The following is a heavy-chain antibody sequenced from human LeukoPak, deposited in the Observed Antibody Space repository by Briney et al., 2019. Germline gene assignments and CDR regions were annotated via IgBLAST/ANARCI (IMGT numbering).Heavy chain of an antibody. Sequence: TGGSLRPSCAASGFTFSSYAMHWVRQAPGKGLEWVAVISYDGSNKYYADSVKGRFTISRDNSKNTLYLQMNSLRAEDTAVYYCARVPESYCSSTSCYTHYYYGMDVWGQGTTVTVSS. D-gene: IGHD2-2*02. CDR1: GFTFSSYA. J-gene: IGHJ6*02. CDR2: ISYDGSNK. CDR3: ARVPESYCSSTSCYTHYYYGMDV. V-gene: IGHV3-30-3*01.